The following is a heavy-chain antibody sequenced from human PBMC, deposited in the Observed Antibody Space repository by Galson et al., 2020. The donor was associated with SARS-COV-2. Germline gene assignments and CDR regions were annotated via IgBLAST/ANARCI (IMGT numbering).Heavy chain of an antibody. Sequence: ASVKVSCKVSGYTLTELSMHWVRQAPGKGLEWMGGFDPEDGETIYAQKFQGRVTMTEDTSTDTAYMELSSLRSDDTAVYYCATDLPPDYYESSGDYQSRINYWGQGTLVTVSS. J-gene: IGHJ4*02. D-gene: IGHD3-22*01. CDR2: FDPEDGET. CDR1: GYTLTELS. V-gene: IGHV1-24*01. CDR3: ATDLPPDYYESSGDYQSRINY.